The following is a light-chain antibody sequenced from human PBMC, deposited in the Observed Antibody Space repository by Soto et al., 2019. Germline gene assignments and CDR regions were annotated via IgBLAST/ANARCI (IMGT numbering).Light chain of an antibody. CDR2: DVS. CDR1: SSDVGGYKY. Sequence: QSVLTQPASVSGSPGQSLTISCTGSSSDVGGYKYVSWYQQHPGKAPKLMIYDVSNRPSGVSDRFSGSKSGNTASLTISGLQAVDEADYYCSSYTIRGTLVFGGGTQLTVL. CDR3: SSYTIRGTLV. V-gene: IGLV2-14*01. J-gene: IGLJ2*01.